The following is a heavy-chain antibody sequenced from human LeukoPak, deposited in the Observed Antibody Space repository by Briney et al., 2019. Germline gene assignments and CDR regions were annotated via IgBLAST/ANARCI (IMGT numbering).Heavy chain of an antibody. CDR2: INHSGAT. J-gene: IGHJ4*02. CDR3: ALFEVVVGSTQDF. V-gene: IGHV4-34*01. Sequence: SETLSLTCAVYGGSFSSYYWNWIRQPPGKGLEWIAEINHSGATNYNPSLKSRVTISQDRSKNQFSLKLSSVTAADTAVYYCALFEVVVGSTQDFWGQGTLVTVSS. CDR1: GGSFSSYY. D-gene: IGHD2-15*01.